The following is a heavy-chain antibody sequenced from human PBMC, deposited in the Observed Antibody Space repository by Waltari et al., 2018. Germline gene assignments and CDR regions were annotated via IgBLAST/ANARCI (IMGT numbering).Heavy chain of an antibody. Sequence: VQLVQSGAEVHKPGSSVTVSCTASGGPFSSYAISWVPPAPGQGLEWMGGIIPIFGTANYAQKVQGRVTITADESTSTAYMELSSLRSEDTAVYYCARAEGYSYGYRGDYWGQGTLVTVSS. CDR2: IIPIFGTA. CDR3: ARAEGYSYGYRGDY. CDR1: GGPFSSYA. J-gene: IGHJ4*02. D-gene: IGHD5-18*01. V-gene: IGHV1-69*01.